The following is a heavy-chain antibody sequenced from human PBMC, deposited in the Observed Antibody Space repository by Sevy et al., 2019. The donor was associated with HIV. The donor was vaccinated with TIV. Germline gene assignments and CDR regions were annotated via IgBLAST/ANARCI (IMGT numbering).Heavy chain of an antibody. V-gene: IGHV1-18*01. CDR1: GYTFSSYG. CDR2: IGAYNGNR. D-gene: IGHD3-10*01. J-gene: IGHJ5*02. Sequence: ASVKVSCKASGYTFSSYGISWVRQAPGQGLEWMGWIGAYNGNRKYAQNLQDRVTMTTDTSTSTAYMGLRSLRSDDTAGYFCARLSTARGKSNWFDPWGQGTLVTVSS. CDR3: ARLSTARGKSNWFDP.